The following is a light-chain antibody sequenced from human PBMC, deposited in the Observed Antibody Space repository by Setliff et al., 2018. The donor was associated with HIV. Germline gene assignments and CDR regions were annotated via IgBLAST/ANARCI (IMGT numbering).Light chain of an antibody. V-gene: IGLV2-23*02. CDR1: SSDVGNYNL. CDR3: CSYASYSTYV. Sequence: QSVLTQPASVSGSPGQSITISCTGASSDVGNYNLVSWYQQHPGKAPKIMIYEVTKRPSGVSDRFSGSKSGNTASLTISWLQADDEADYYCCSYASYSTYVFGSGTRSPS. J-gene: IGLJ1*01. CDR2: EVT.